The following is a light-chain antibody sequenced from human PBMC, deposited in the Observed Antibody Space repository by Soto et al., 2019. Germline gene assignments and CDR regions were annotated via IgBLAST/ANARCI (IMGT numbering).Light chain of an antibody. V-gene: IGKV3-15*01. J-gene: IGKJ1*01. Sequence: EIVMTQSPATLSVSPGERATLSCRASQSVSSNLAWYQQKPGQAPRLLIYGASTRATGIPARFSGSGSGTEFPLTITSLQSEDFEIYYCQHYNNWPPWTFGQGPKVEIK. CDR2: GAS. CDR1: QSVSSN. CDR3: QHYNNWPPWT.